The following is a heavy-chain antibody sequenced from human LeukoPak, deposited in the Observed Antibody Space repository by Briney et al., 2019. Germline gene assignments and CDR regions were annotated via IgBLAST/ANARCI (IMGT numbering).Heavy chain of an antibody. D-gene: IGHD4-17*01. CDR3: AKDRYGDYGPFDN. Sequence: GRSLRLSCAASGFNFNSHGMHWVRQAPCRGLEWVALIPSDGSYTYYADSVKGRFTISRDNSKNTLSLQMNSVRPDDTAVYYCAKDRYGDYGPFDNWGQGTMVTVSS. CDR2: IPSDGSYT. J-gene: IGHJ3*02. CDR1: GFNFNSHG. V-gene: IGHV3-30*18.